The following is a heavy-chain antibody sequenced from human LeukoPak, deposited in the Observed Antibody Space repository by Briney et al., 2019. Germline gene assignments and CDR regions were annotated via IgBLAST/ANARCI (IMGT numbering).Heavy chain of an antibody. CDR3: ARDKQRLLNAFWT. V-gene: IGHV4-59*01. CDR1: GGSISNYY. CDR2: ISYSGST. Sequence: SETLSLLCTASGGSISNYYWSWIRQPPGKGLEWIGYISYSGSTNYNPSLKSRVTISVDTSKNHLSLKLSSVPAADAIVYYCARDKQRLLNAFWTWGRGTMVTVSS. J-gene: IGHJ3*01. D-gene: IGHD3/OR15-3a*01.